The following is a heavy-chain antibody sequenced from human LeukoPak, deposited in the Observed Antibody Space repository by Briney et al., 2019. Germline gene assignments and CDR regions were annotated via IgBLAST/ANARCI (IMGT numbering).Heavy chain of an antibody. V-gene: IGHV3-48*03. J-gene: IGHJ4*02. CDR1: EFTFSSYE. CDR3: ARGGTIITPDFDY. Sequence: GGSLRLSCAASEFTFSSYEMNWIRQAPGKGLEWVSYISSSGSTIYYADSVKGRFTISRDNAKNSLYLQMNSLRAEDTALYYCARGGTIITPDFDYWGQGTLVTVSS. D-gene: IGHD3-16*01. CDR2: ISSSGSTI.